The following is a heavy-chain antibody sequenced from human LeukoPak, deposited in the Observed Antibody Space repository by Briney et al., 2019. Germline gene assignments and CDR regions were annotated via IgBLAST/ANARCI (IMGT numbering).Heavy chain of an antibody. CDR3: AKDGRVAAAAYYFDY. V-gene: IGHV3-11*04. D-gene: IGHD6-13*01. CDR1: EFTFSDYY. J-gene: IGHJ4*02. Sequence: GGSLRLSCAASEFTFSDYYMSWVRQAPGKGLEWVSYISSSGSTIYYADSVKGRFTISRDNAKNSLYLQMNSLRAEDTAVYYCAKDGRVAAAAYYFDYWGQGTLATVSS. CDR2: ISSSGSTI.